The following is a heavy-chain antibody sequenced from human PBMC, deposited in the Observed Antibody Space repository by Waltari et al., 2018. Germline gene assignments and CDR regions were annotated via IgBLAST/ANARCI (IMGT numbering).Heavy chain of an antibody. D-gene: IGHD5-18*01. V-gene: IGHV4-4*07. CDR2: IDTRGSS. Sequence: QVQLQESGPGLVKPSETLSLTCTVSGGSISSYYWSWIRQPAGTGLEWLGRIDTRGSSNYNPSLKSRVTMSVDTSKNQFSLKLRSVTAADTAVYYCAGDDGYSYGSWGQGTLVTVSS. CDR1: GGSISSYY. CDR3: AGDDGYSYGS. J-gene: IGHJ5*02.